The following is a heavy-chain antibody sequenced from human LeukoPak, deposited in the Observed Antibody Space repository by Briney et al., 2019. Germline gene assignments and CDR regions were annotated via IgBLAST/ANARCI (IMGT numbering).Heavy chain of an antibody. Sequence: GESLRLSCTASGFTFSSSWMSWVRQAPGKGLEWVANIKQDGSDKYYVDSVKGRFTISRDNAKNSLYLQMDSLRAEDTAVYHCARLLPASRHYFDYWGQGTLVTVSS. J-gene: IGHJ4*02. CDR2: IKQDGSDK. D-gene: IGHD2-15*01. CDR3: ARLLPASRHYFDY. CDR1: GFTFSSSW. V-gene: IGHV3-7*05.